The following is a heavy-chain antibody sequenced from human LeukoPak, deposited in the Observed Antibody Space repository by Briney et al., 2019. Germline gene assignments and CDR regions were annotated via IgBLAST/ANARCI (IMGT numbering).Heavy chain of an antibody. V-gene: IGHV3-21*01. CDR3: ARGDRDLYCSSTSCYPVL. CDR2: ISSSSSYI. CDR1: GFTFSSYS. Sequence: GGSLRLSCVASGFTFSSYSMNWVRQAPGKGLEWVSSISSSSSYIYYADSVKGRFTISRDNAKDSLYLQMNSLRAEDTAVYYCARGDRDLYCSSTSCYPVLGGQGTLVTVSS. J-gene: IGHJ4*02. D-gene: IGHD2-2*01.